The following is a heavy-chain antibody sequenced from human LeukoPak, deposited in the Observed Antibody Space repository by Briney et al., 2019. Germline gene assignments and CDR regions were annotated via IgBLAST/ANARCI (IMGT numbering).Heavy chain of an antibody. D-gene: IGHD5-18*01. Sequence: GGSLRLSCAASGGTFSSYAISWVRQAPGQGLEWMGGIIPIFGTANYAQKFQGRVTITADESTSTAYMELSSLRSEDTAVYYCARDPDTATEPWGQGTLVTVSS. CDR2: IIPIFGTA. CDR1: GGTFSSYA. CDR3: ARDPDTATEP. V-gene: IGHV1-69*01. J-gene: IGHJ5*02.